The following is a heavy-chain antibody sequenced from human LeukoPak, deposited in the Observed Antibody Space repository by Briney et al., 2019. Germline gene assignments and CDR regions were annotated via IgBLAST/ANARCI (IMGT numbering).Heavy chain of an antibody. CDR2: GYYSRSA. Sequence: SETLSPTCTASGCSVSSGSYYWSWMRQPPGQGLEWIGYGYYSRSANYHPSLKSRGTISVDTSKNQFSLKLTSVTAADTAVYYCARGFGDWGLSWCDPWGQGTLVTVSS. V-gene: IGHV4-61*01. D-gene: IGHD3-10*01. CDR3: ARGFGDWGLSWCDP. CDR1: GCSVSSGSYY. J-gene: IGHJ5*02.